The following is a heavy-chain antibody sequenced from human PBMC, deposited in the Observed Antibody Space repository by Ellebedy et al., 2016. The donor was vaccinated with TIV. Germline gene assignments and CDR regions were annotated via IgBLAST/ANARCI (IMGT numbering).Heavy chain of an antibody. D-gene: IGHD2-15*01. J-gene: IGHJ4*02. CDR3: ARGTTRLSRSRGTDY. CDR2: MNPNSGNT. CDR1: GYTFTSYD. Sequence: AASVKVSCKTSGYTFTSYDINWVRQATGQGLEWMGWMNPNSGNTGYTQKFQDRVTMTRKTSISTAYMELSSLRSEDTAVYYCARGTTRLSRSRGTDYWGQGTLVTVSS. V-gene: IGHV1-8*01.